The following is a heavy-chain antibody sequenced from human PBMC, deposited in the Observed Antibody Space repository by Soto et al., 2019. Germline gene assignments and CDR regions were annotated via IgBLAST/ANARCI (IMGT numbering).Heavy chain of an antibody. J-gene: IGHJ6*02. Sequence: SVKVSCKASGGTFSSYAISWVRQAPGQGLEWMGGIIPIFGTANYAQKFQGRVTITADESTSTAYMELSSLRSEDTAVYYCARTARIQQPETHYYYYYGMDVWGQGTTVTVSS. D-gene: IGHD5-18*01. CDR3: ARTARIQQPETHYYYYYGMDV. CDR1: GGTFSSYA. V-gene: IGHV1-69*13. CDR2: IIPIFGTA.